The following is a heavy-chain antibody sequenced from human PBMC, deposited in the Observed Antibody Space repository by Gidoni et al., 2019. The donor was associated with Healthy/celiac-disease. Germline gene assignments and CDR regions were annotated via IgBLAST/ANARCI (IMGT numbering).Heavy chain of an antibody. J-gene: IGHJ4*02. CDR1: GGSISSSSYY. V-gene: IGHV4-39*07. CDR2: IYYSGST. Sequence: QLQLQESGPGLVKPSETLSLTCTVSGGSISSSSYYWGWIRQPPGKGLEWIGSIYYSGSTYYNPSLKSRVTISVDTSKNQFSLKLSSVTAADTAVYYCARDPLTTYYYGSGSYKDYWGQGTLVTVSS. D-gene: IGHD3-10*01. CDR3: ARDPLTTYYYGSGSYKDY.